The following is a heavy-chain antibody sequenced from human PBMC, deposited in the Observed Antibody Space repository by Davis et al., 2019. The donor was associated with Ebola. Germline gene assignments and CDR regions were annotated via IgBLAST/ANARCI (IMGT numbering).Heavy chain of an antibody. CDR1: GGSISSYY. D-gene: IGHD6-19*01. CDR2: IYYSGST. J-gene: IGHJ4*02. Sequence: PSETLSLTCTVSGGSISSYYWSWIRQPPGKGLEWIGYIYYSGSTYYNPSLKSRVTISVDTSKNQFSLKLSSVTAADTAVYYCARQSIAVAGTDFDYWGQGTLVTVSS. CDR3: ARQSIAVAGTDFDY. V-gene: IGHV4-59*08.